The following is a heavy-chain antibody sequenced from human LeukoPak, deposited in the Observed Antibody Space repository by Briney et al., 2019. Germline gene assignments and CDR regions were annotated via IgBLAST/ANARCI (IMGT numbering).Heavy chain of an antibody. J-gene: IGHJ4*02. CDR2: IVRSGGTT. CDR3: AKDKGSSSWYQYFDY. V-gene: IGHV3-23*01. D-gene: IGHD6-13*01. CDR1: GFEFSSYS. Sequence: GGSLRLSCAASGFEFSSYSMSWVRQAPGKGLEWVSVIVRSGGTTYDADFVKGRFTISRDNSKNILYLQMNSLRAEDTAVYYCAKDKGSSSWYQYFDYWGQGTLVTVSS.